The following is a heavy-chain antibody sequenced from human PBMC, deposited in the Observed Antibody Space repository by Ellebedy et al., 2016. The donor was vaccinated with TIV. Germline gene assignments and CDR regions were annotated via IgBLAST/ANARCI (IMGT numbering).Heavy chain of an antibody. J-gene: IGHJ4*02. CDR3: ARDGVVATHDY. V-gene: IGHV3-30*03. CDR2: ISYDGSNK. D-gene: IGHD5-12*01. Sequence: PGGSLRLSCAASGFTFSSYGMHWVRQAPGKGLEWVAVISYDGSNKYYADSAKGRFTISRDNSKNTLYLQMNSLRAEDTAVYYCARDGVVATHDYWGQGTLVTVSS. CDR1: GFTFSSYG.